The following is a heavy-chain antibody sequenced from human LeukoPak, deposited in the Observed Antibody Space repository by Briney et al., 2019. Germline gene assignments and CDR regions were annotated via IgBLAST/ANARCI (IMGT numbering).Heavy chain of an antibody. V-gene: IGHV1-2*06. D-gene: IGHD2-15*01. CDR1: GYTFTGYY. CDR3: ARARNYCSGGSCYYFDY. CDR2: INPNSGGT. J-gene: IGHJ4*02. Sequence: ASVKVSCKASGYTFTGYYMHWVRQAPGQGLEWMGRINPNSGGTNYAQKFQGRVTMTRDTSISTAYMELSRLRSDDTAVYYCARARNYCSGGSCYYFDYWGQGTLVTVSS.